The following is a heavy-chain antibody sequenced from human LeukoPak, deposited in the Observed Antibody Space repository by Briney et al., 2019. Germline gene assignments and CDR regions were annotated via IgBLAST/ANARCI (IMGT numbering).Heavy chain of an antibody. V-gene: IGHV3-23*01. J-gene: IGHJ4*02. D-gene: IGHD3-3*01. CDR2: ISGSGGST. Sequence: PGGSLRLSCAASGFTFSSYAMSWVRQAPGKGLEWASAISGSGGSTYYADSVKGRFTISRDNSKNTLYLQMNSLRAEDTAVYYCAKAFRGTIFGVVTTYFDYWGQGTLVTVSS. CDR3: AKAFRGTIFGVVTTYFDY. CDR1: GFTFSSYA.